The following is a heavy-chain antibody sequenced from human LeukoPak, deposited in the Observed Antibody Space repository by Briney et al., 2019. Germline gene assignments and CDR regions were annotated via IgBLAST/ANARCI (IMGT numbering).Heavy chain of an antibody. D-gene: IGHD5-12*01. Sequence: GGSLRLSCAASGFTFSSYVMNWVRQAPGKGLEWVSKISSSGSAIYYADSVKGRFTISRDNAKSTLYLQMNSLRVEDTAVYYCARGASLGYWGQGTLVTVSS. V-gene: IGHV3-48*03. CDR3: ARGASLGY. CDR2: ISSSGSAI. J-gene: IGHJ4*02. CDR1: GFTFSSYV.